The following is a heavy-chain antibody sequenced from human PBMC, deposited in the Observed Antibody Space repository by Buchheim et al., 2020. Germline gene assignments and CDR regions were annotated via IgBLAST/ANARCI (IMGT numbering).Heavy chain of an antibody. V-gene: IGHV4-59*01. Sequence: QVQLQESGPGLVKPSETLSLTCTVSGGSIRSYYWSWFRQPPGKGLEWIGQIYYSGSTNYNPSLKSRVTISVDTSKNQFSLKLTSVTAADTAVYYCARSNYYDYWGQGTL. J-gene: IGHJ4*02. CDR1: GGSIRSYY. CDR3: ARSNYYDY. CDR2: IYYSGST.